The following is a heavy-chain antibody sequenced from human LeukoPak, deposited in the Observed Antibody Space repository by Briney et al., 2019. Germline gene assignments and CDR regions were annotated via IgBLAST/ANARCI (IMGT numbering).Heavy chain of an antibody. CDR2: IRYDGSNK. J-gene: IGHJ4*02. V-gene: IGHV3-30*02. Sequence: PGGSLRLSCAASGFTFSIYSMNWVRQAPGKGLEWVAFIRYDGSNKYYADSVKGRFTISRDNSKNTLYLQMNSLRAEDTAVYYCAKALPSTTVSGNFDYWGQGTLVTVSS. D-gene: IGHD4-11*01. CDR1: GFTFSIYS. CDR3: AKALPSTTVSGNFDY.